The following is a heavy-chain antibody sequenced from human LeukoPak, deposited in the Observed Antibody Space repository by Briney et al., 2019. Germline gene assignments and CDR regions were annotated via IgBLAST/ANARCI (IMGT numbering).Heavy chain of an antibody. V-gene: IGHV3-30*18. D-gene: IGHD4-11*01. Sequence: PGRSLRLSCAASGFTFSSYGMHWVRHTPGKGLEWVAVISYDGSNKYYADSVKGRFTISRDNSKNTLYLQMNSLRAEDTAVYYCAKDHTVTPYYYYYGMDVWGQGTTVTVSS. J-gene: IGHJ6*02. CDR1: GFTFSSYG. CDR2: ISYDGSNK. CDR3: AKDHTVTPYYYYYGMDV.